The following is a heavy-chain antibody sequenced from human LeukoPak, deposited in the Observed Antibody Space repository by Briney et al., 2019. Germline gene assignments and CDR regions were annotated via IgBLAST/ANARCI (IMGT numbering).Heavy chain of an antibody. V-gene: IGHV4-59*01. Sequence: SETLSLTCTVSGGSIRSYYWSWIRQPPGKGLEWIGYIYYSGTTNYNPSLKSRVAMSVDTSKNQFSLKLSSVTAADTAVYYCARDRYYDSSGFDYWGQGTLVTVSS. D-gene: IGHD3-22*01. J-gene: IGHJ4*02. CDR2: IYYSGTT. CDR1: GGSIRSYY. CDR3: ARDRYYDSSGFDY.